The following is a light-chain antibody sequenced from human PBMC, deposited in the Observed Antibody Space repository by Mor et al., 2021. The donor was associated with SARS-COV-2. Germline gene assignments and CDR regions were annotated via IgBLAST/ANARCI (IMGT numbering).Light chain of an antibody. J-gene: IGKJ5*01. V-gene: IGKV3D-20*01. Sequence: YEASNRATGIPDRFRGSGSGTDFTLTISTLEPEDFAVYYCQHFGSSPLIAFGQGTRLEI. CDR2: EAS. CDR3: QHFGSSPLIA.